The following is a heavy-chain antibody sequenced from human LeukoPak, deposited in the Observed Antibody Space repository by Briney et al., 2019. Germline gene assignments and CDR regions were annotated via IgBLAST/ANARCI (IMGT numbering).Heavy chain of an antibody. CDR1: GGSISSYY. D-gene: IGHD2-15*01. CDR2: IYYSGST. Sequence: PSETLSLTCTVSGGSISSYYWSWIRQPPGKGLGWVGYIYYSGSTDYNPSLKSRVTISVDTSKNQFSLKLSSVTAADTAVYYCARRVYCCGGSSCRYWYFDLWGRGTLVTVSS. V-gene: IGHV4-59*08. CDR3: ARRVYCCGGSSCRYWYFDL. J-gene: IGHJ2*01.